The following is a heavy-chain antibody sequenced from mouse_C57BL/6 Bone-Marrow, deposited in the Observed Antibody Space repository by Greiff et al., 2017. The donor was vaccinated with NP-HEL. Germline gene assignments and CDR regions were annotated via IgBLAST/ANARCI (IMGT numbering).Heavy chain of an antibody. CDR2: IDPSDSYA. D-gene: IGHD2-2*01. J-gene: IGHJ3*01. CDR3: AREIYYGYDEGTFGY. CDR1: GYTFTSYW. V-gene: IGHV1-59*01. Sequence: QVQLQQPGAELVRPGTSVKLSCKASGYTFTSYWMHWVKQRPGQGLEWIGVIDPSDSYANYNPKFKGKATLTVVTCSSTAYMQLSSLTSEDSAVYYCAREIYYGYDEGTFGYWGKGALVT.